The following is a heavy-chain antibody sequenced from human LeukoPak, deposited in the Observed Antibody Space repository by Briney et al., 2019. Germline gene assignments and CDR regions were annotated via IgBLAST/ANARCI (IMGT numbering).Heavy chain of an antibody. J-gene: IGHJ5*02. D-gene: IGHD3-10*01. Sequence: HPGGSLRLSCAASGFTFSSYWMHWVRQAPGKGLMWVSRINSDGTSTSYADSVKGRFTISRDNTKNTLYLQMNSLRAEDTAVYYCTRDLDGSGNYHWFDPWGQGTLVTVSS. CDR3: TRDLDGSGNYHWFDP. CDR2: INSDGTST. V-gene: IGHV3-74*01. CDR1: GFTFSSYW.